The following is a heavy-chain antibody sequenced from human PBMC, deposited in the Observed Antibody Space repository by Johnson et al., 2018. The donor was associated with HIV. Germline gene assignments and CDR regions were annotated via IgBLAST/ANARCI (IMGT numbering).Heavy chain of an antibody. D-gene: IGHD6-6*01. J-gene: IGHJ3*02. CDR1: GFTFSDYY. V-gene: IGHV3-11*04. CDR3: ARDLELAGGYSSSSGLSAFDI. CDR2: ISSSGSTI. Sequence: QVQLVESGGGLVQPGGSLRLSCAASGFTFSDYYMSWIRQAPGKGLECVSYISSSGSTIYYADSVKGRFTISRDNAKNSLYLQINSLRAEDTAVYYCARDLELAGGYSSSSGLSAFDIWGQGTMVTVSS.